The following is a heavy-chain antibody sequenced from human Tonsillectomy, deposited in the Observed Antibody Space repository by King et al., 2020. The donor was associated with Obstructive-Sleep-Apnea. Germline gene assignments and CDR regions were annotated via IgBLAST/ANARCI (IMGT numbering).Heavy chain of an antibody. CDR2: ISGSGGST. V-gene: IGHV3-23*04. CDR1: GFTFSSYA. J-gene: IGHJ4*02. D-gene: IGHD3-22*01. CDR3: AKDGGYYDSSGYYFDY. Sequence: VQLVESGGGLVQPGGSLRLSCAASGFTFSSYAMSWVRQAPGKGLEWVSAISGSGGSTYYADSVKGRFTISRDNSKNTLYLQMNSLRAEDTAVYYCAKDGGYYDSSGYYFDYWGQGTLVTVSS.